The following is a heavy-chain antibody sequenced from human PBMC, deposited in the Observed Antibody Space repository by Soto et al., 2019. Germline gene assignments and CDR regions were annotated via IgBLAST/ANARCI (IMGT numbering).Heavy chain of an antibody. V-gene: IGHV3-21*01. D-gene: IGHD3-9*01. Sequence: GSLRRPCSASGCTFSSYSMNGVRQAPGKGLEWVSSISSSSSYIYYADSVKGRFTISRDNAKNSLYLQMNSLRAEDTAVYYCARAGLDLYYFDYWGQGTLVTVSS. CDR1: GCTFSSYS. J-gene: IGHJ4*02. CDR3: ARAGLDLYYFDY. CDR2: ISSSSSYI.